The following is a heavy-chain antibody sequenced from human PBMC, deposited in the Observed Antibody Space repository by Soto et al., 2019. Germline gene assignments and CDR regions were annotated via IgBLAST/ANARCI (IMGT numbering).Heavy chain of an antibody. J-gene: IGHJ5*02. CDR3: AGDWGAAARWIFWWSAP. CDR2: ISYDGSNK. V-gene: IGHV3-30-3*01. CDR1: GFTFSSYA. Sequence: QVQLVESGGGVVQPGRSLRLSCAASGFTFSSYAMHWVRQAPGKGLEWVAVISYDGSNKYYADSVKGRFTISRDNSKNTFYLKMTSRRAEDTVVFYWAGDWGAAARWIFWWSAPGGRGTLVTVSS. D-gene: IGHD6-6*01.